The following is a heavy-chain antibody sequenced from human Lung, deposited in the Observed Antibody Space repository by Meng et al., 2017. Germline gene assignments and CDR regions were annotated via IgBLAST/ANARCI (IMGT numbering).Heavy chain of an antibody. CDR2: IYNSGST. J-gene: IGHJ2*01. CDR3: ARGQKGYFDL. CDR1: GGSISSSNYY. V-gene: IGHV4-30-4*01. Sequence: GQLQESGPVLVKPSQTLSLTCPVSGGSISSSNYYWSWIRQPPGKGLEWSGHIYNSGSTYYNPSLKSRITISVDTSKNQFSLKLSSVTAADTAVYYCARGQKGYFDLWGRGTLVTVSS.